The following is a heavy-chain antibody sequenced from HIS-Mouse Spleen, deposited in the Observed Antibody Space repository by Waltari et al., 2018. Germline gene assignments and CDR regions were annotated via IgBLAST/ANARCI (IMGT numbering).Heavy chain of an antibody. D-gene: IGHD2-15*01. V-gene: IGHV4-31*03. J-gene: IGHJ4*02. CDR1: VGPISSGGYY. CDR2: IYYSGST. Sequence: QVQLQESGPGLVKPSQTLSLTCTVSVGPISSGGYYWSWIRQHPGKGLEWIGYIYYSGSTYYNPSLKSRVTISVDTSKNQFSLKLSSVTAADTAVYYCARDRTGKWYYFDYWGQGTLVTVSS. CDR3: ARDRTGKWYYFDY.